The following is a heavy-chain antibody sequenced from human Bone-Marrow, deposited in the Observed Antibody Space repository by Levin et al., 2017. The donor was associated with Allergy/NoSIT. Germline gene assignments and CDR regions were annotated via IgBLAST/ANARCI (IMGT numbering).Heavy chain of an antibody. J-gene: IGHJ4*02. CDR2: INHSGST. CDR3: ARAQWGSSSWRYYFDY. D-gene: IGHD6-13*01. V-gene: IGHV4-34*01. CDR1: GGSFSGYY. Sequence: MASETLSLTCAVYGGSFSGYYWSWIRQPPGKGLEWIGEINHSGSTNYNPSLKSRVTISVDTSKNQFSLKLSSVTAADTAVYYCARAQWGSSSWRYYFDYWGQGTLVTVSS.